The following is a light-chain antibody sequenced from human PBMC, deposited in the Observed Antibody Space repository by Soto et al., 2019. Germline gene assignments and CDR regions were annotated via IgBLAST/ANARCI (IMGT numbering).Light chain of an antibody. J-gene: IGKJ1*01. CDR3: QQYNSYSRT. CDR2: DAS. V-gene: IGKV1-5*01. Sequence: DIQMTQSPSTLSASVGDRFTVTWRASQSISSWLAWYQQKPGKAPKLLIYDASSLESGVPSRFSGSGSGTEFTLTISSLQPDDFATYYCQQYNSYSRTFGQGTKVDIK. CDR1: QSISSW.